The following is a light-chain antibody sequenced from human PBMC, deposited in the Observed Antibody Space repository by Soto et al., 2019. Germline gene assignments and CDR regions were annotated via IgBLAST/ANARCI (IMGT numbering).Light chain of an antibody. CDR3: CSYARSRTWV. Sequence: QSALTQPASVSGSPGQSITISCTGTSSDVGKYNLVSWYQQHPGKAPKLMICEGSERPSGVSNRFSGSKSGNTASLTISGLQAEDEADYYCCSYARSRTWVFGGGTKLTVL. CDR2: EGS. J-gene: IGLJ3*02. CDR1: SSDVGKYNL. V-gene: IGLV2-23*01.